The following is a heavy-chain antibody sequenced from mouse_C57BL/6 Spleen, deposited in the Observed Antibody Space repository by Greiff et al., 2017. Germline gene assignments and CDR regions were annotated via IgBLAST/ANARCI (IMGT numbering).Heavy chain of an antibody. CDR2: ILPGSGST. D-gene: IGHD2-4*01. J-gene: IGHJ1*03. CDR3: ARGGDYDVRTYWYFDV. V-gene: IGHV1-9*01. Sequence: QVQLQQSGAELMKPGASVKLSCKATGYTFTGYWIVWVKQRPGHGLEWIGEILPGSGSTNYNEKFKGKATFTADTSSNTAYMQLSSLTTEDSAIYYCARGGDYDVRTYWYFDVWGTGTPVTVSS. CDR1: GYTFTGYW.